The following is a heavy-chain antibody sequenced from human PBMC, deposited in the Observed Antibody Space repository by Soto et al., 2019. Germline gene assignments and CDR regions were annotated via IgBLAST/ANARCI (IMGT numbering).Heavy chain of an antibody. D-gene: IGHD3-16*01. CDR1: GDSVASDSAA. CDR3: AGYAHNYPFV. Sequence: SQTLSLTCAISGDSVASDSAAWNCIRQSPSRGLEWLGRTYYRSKWYNDYAVSVKSRIIINPDTSKNQFSLQLNSVTPEDTAVYYCAGYAHNYPFVWGQGTLVTVS. V-gene: IGHV6-1*01. J-gene: IGHJ4*02. CDR2: TYYRSKWYN.